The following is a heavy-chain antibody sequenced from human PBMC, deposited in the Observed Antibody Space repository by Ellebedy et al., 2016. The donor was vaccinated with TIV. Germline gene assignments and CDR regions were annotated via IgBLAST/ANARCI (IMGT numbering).Heavy chain of an antibody. CDR2: TIPISRAA. CDR3: ARDRGSFYGMDV. CDR1: GGTFSNYA. J-gene: IGHJ6*02. V-gene: IGHV1-69*13. D-gene: IGHD3-10*01. Sequence: AASVTVSCKASGGTFSNYAISWVRQAPGQGLEWMGGTIPISRAAIYAQSFQGRVTITAGESTSTAYLELSSLRSEDTAVYYCARDRGSFYGMDVWGQGTTVTVSS.